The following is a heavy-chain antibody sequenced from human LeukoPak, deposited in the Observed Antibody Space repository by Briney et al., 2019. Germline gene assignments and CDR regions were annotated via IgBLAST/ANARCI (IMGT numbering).Heavy chain of an antibody. D-gene: IGHD5-18*01. Sequence: PSETLSLTCTVSGGSISSYYWSWIRQPPGKGLEWIGYIYYNGNTNYNPSLKSRVTISVDTSKNQFSLKLSSVTAADTAMYYCARYSAMVSSLWFDPWGQGSLVTVSS. CDR2: IYYNGNT. CDR3: ARYSAMVSSLWFDP. J-gene: IGHJ5*02. V-gene: IGHV4-59*08. CDR1: GGSISSYY.